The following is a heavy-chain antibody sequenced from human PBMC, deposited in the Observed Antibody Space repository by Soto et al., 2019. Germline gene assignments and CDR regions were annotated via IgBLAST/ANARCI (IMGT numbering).Heavy chain of an antibody. J-gene: IGHJ3*01. CDR3: ARDSVEGALDP. CDR1: GGSISTYY. CDR2: IHYSGST. D-gene: IGHD2-21*01. Sequence: SETLSLTCTVSGGSISTYYWSWIRQPPGKGLEWIGYIHYSGSTNYNPSLKSRVTMSVDTSKNQFSLKLSSVTAADMAVYYCARDSVEGALDPWGQGTMVTVSS. V-gene: IGHV4-59*01.